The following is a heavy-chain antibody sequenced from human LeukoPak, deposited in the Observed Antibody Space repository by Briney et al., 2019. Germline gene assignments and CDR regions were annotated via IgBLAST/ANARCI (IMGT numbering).Heavy chain of an antibody. V-gene: IGHV3-7*01. CDR1: GFSFTGYW. J-gene: IGHJ4*02. CDR2: INQESART. CDR3: ASEVHRSFGY. Sequence: QSGGSLRLSCAASGFSFTGYWMSWVRQAPGKGPEWVSTINQESARTYYVDSVRGRFIISRDNAKNSLYLQMNSLRVEDTAVYYFASEVHRSFGYWGQRNLVTVSS. D-gene: IGHD4/OR15-4a*01.